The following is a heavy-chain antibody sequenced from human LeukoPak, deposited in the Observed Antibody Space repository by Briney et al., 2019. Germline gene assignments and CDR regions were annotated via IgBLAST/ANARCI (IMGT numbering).Heavy chain of an antibody. CDR2: ISGSGGNT. J-gene: IGHJ4*02. CDR1: GFTFSSHA. Sequence: GGSLRLSCAASGFTFSSHAMSWIRQAPGKGLEWVSAISGSGGNTYYADSVKGRFTISRDNSKNTLYLQMSSLRAEDTAVYYCAKDPILTGYYSTFDYWGQGTLVTVSS. D-gene: IGHD3-9*01. CDR3: AKDPILTGYYSTFDY. V-gene: IGHV3-23*01.